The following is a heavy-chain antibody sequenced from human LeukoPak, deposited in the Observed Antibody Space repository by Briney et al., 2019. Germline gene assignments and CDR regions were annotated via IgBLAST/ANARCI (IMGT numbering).Heavy chain of an antibody. CDR1: GGSISGSSYY. Sequence: SETLSLTCTVSGGSISGSSYYWGWIRQPPGKGLEWIGSIYYSGSTYYNPSLKSRVTISVDTSKNRFSLKLSSVTAADTAVYYCARHDVVSNWFDPWGQGTLVTVSS. CDR2: IYYSGST. D-gene: IGHD2-15*01. CDR3: ARHDVVSNWFDP. J-gene: IGHJ5*02. V-gene: IGHV4-39*01.